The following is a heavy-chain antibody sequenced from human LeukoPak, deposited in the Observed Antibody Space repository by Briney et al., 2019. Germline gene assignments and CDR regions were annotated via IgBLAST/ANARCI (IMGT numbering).Heavy chain of an antibody. D-gene: IGHD1-14*01. CDR3: ATGANLFQF. J-gene: IGHJ4*02. CDR2: IRHDGSQT. V-gene: IGHV3-7*01. Sequence: GGSLRLSCAASGFIFTDSWMSWVRQAPGKGLEWVANIRHDGSQTYYLDSVKGRFTISRDNARNEVYLEMNNLRGADTAVYYCATGANLFQFWGQGTLVTVSS. CDR1: GFIFTDSW.